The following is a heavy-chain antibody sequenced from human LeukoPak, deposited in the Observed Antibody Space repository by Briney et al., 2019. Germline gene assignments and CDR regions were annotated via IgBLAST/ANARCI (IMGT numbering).Heavy chain of an antibody. CDR2: INHSGST. Sequence: PSETLSLTCAVYGGSFSGYYWSWIRQPPGKGLEWMGEINHSGSTNYNPSLKSRVTISVDTSKNQFSLKLSSVTAADTAVYYCARGANNWFDPWGQGTLVTVSS. J-gene: IGHJ5*02. V-gene: IGHV4-34*01. CDR1: GGSFSGYY. CDR3: ARGANNWFDP.